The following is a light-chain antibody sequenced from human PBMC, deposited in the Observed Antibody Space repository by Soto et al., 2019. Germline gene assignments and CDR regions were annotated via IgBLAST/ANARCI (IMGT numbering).Light chain of an antibody. CDR3: SSYRSSITYL. CDR2: EVS. CDR1: SSDVGGYNY. J-gene: IGLJ1*01. V-gene: IGLV2-14*01. Sequence: QSALTQPASVSGSPGQSITISCTGTSSDVGGYNYVSWYQQYPGKAPKLMIYEVSDRPSGVSNRFSGSKSGNRASLTISGLQAEDEADYYCSSYRSSITYLFGTGTKLTVL.